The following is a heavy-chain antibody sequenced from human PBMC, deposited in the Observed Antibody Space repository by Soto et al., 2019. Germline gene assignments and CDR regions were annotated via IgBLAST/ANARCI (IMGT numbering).Heavy chain of an antibody. CDR1: GGTFISYA. J-gene: IGHJ6*02. D-gene: IGHD3-22*01. Sequence: QVQLVQSGAEVKKPGSSVKVSCKASGGTFISYAISWVRQAPGQGLEWMGGIIPIFGTADYAQKFQGRVTITADESTSTAYMELSSLRSEDTAVYYCAKHYDNWDYYCGMDVWGQGTTVTVSS. CDR3: AKHYDNWDYYCGMDV. V-gene: IGHV1-69*12. CDR2: IIPIFGTA.